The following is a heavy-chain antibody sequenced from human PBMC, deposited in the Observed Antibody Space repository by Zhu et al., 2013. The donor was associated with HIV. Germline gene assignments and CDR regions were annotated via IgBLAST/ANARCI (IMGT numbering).Heavy chain of an antibody. CDR3: AEGYCSGGSCYPHYYYAMDV. J-gene: IGHJ6*02. Sequence: QVQLVQSGAEVKKPGSSVKVSCKASGGTFSSYAISWVRQAPGQGLEWMGGIIPIFGTAHYAQKFQDRVTITADDSTSTAYMELSSLRSEDTAVYYCAEGYCSGGSCYPHYYYAMDVWGQGTTVTVSS. D-gene: IGHD2-15*01. CDR1: GGTFSSYA. V-gene: IGHV1-69*01. CDR2: IIPIFGTA.